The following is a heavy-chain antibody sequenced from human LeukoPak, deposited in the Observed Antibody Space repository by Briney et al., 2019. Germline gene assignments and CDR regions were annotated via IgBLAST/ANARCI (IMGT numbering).Heavy chain of an antibody. V-gene: IGHV1-2*02. CDR2: INPNSGGT. CDR3: ARDFYGDFWSGYDAFDI. J-gene: IGHJ3*02. Sequence: ASVKGSCKASGYTFTGYYMHWVRQAPGQGLEWMGGINPNSGGTNYAQKFQGRVTMTRDTSISTAYMELSRLRSDDTAVYYCARDFYGDFWSGYDAFDIWGQGTMVTVSS. D-gene: IGHD3-3*01. CDR1: GYTFTGYY.